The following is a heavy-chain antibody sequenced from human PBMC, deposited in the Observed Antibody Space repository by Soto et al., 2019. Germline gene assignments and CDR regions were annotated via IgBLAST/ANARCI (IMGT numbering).Heavy chain of an antibody. Sequence: SGGSLRLSCAASGFTFSSYAMSWVRQAPGKGLEWVSAISGSGGSTYYADSVEGRFTISRDNSKNTLYLQMNSLRAEDAAVYYCAKGGYYDSSGYSYYYYGMDVWGQGTTVTVSS. CDR1: GFTFSSYA. CDR3: AKGGYYDSSGYSYYYYGMDV. J-gene: IGHJ6*02. D-gene: IGHD3-22*01. CDR2: ISGSGGST. V-gene: IGHV3-23*01.